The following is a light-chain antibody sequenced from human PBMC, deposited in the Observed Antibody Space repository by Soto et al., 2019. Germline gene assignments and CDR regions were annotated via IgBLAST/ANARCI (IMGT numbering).Light chain of an antibody. V-gene: IGKV3-20*01. CDR2: GAS. CDR1: QSVSSSY. CDR3: QQYGSSRWT. Sequence: EIVLTQSPVTLSVSPGGRSTLSCMASQSVSSSYLAWYQQKPGQAPRLVIYGASSRATGIPDRFSGSGSGTEFTLTISRLETEDFAVYYCQQYGSSRWTFGQGTKVDIK. J-gene: IGKJ1*01.